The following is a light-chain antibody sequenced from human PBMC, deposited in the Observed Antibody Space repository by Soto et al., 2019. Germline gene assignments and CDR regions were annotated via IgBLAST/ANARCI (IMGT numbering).Light chain of an antibody. CDR2: AAS. Sequence: QLTQSPSSLSASVGDRVTISCRAGQGIGSYLAWYQQKPGKAPQLLIYAASTLQSGVPSRFSGSGSGTDFTLTISSLEPEDFAVYYCQQYGSSIKTFGQGTKVEIK. CDR3: QQYGSSIKT. J-gene: IGKJ1*01. CDR1: QGIGSY. V-gene: IGKV1-9*01.